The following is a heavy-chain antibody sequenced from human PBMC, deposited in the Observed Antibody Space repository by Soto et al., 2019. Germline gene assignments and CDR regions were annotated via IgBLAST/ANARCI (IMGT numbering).Heavy chain of an antibody. CDR2: IIPIFGTA. J-gene: IGHJ6*02. CDR1: GGTFSSYA. D-gene: IGHD3-10*01. Sequence: SVKVSCKASGGTFSSYAISWVRQAPGQGLEWMGGIIPIFGTANYAQKFQGRVTITADGSTSTAYMELSSLRSEDTAVYYCARTSRGRYYGSGSYYYYGMDVWGQGTTVTVSS. V-gene: IGHV1-69*13. CDR3: ARTSRGRYYGSGSYYYYGMDV.